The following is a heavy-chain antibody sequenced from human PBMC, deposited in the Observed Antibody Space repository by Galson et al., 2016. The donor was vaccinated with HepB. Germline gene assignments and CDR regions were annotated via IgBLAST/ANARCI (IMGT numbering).Heavy chain of an antibody. V-gene: IGHV2-5*02. CDR3: AHTSRGDFWSGDSVIDY. D-gene: IGHD3-3*01. J-gene: IGHJ4*02. CDR2: MYWADDK. Sequence: PALVKPTQTLTLTCTFSGFSLNTSGVGVSWIRQPPGQALEWLTLMYWADDKRYSSSQTIRLTITKDTSKTLVVLTVTNMDPLDTATYYCAHTSRGDFWSGDSVIDYWGQGTPVTVSS. CDR1: GFSLNTSGVG.